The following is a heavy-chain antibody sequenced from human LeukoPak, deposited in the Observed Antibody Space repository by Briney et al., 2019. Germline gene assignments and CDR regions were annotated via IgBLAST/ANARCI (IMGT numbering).Heavy chain of an antibody. CDR2: INTDGGST. CDR1: GFTFGSYW. J-gene: IGHJ4*02. CDR3: AKGGRGMAVAGIFENYFDY. Sequence: GGSLRLSCAASGFTFGSYWMHWVRQAPGKGLVWVSRINTDGGSTTYADSVKGRFTISRDNAKNTLYLQMNSLRAEDTAVYYCAKGGRGMAVAGIFENYFDYWGQGILVTVSS. V-gene: IGHV3-74*01. D-gene: IGHD6-19*01.